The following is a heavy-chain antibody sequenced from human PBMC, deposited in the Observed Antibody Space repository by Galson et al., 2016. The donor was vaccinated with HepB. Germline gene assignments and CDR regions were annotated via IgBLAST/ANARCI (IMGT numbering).Heavy chain of an antibody. J-gene: IGHJ3*02. CDR1: GFTFSNYG. D-gene: IGHD5-12*01. V-gene: IGHV3-33*01. CDR2: IWYDTRNK. Sequence: SLRLSCAASGFTFSNYGMHWVRQAPGKGLEWVALIWYDTRNKFYSDSVKGRFTVSRDDSRNTRYLQMNSLRAEDTAVYYCARLAIGQWLRGALDIWGQGTMVTISS. CDR3: ARLAIGQWLRGALDI.